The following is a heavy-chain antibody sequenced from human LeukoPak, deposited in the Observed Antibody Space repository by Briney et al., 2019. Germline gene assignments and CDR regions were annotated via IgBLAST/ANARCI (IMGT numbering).Heavy chain of an antibody. CDR3: ASNAYSSGWYYFDY. V-gene: IGHV3-53*01. CDR1: GFTVSSNY. D-gene: IGHD6-13*01. Sequence: GSLRLSCAASGFTVSSNYMSWVRQAPGKGLEWVSVIYRGGSTYYADSVKGRFTISRDNSENTLHLQMNSLRAEDTAVYYCASNAYSSGWYYFDYWGQGTLVTVSS. J-gene: IGHJ4*02. CDR2: IYRGGST.